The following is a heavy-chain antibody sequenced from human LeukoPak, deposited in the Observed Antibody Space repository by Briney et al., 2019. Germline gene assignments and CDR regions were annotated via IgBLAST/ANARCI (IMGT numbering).Heavy chain of an antibody. CDR2: INHSGSN. D-gene: IGHD6-19*01. CDR3: ARVSSGWPYYYYYYMDV. CDR1: GGSFSGYY. J-gene: IGHJ6*03. Sequence: PPETLSLTCAVYGGSFSGYYWGWIRQPPGKGLEWIGEINHSGSNNHNPSLKSRVTISVDTSKNQFSLKLSSVPAADTAVYYCARVSSGWPYYYYYYMDVWGKGTTVTVSS. V-gene: IGHV4-34*01.